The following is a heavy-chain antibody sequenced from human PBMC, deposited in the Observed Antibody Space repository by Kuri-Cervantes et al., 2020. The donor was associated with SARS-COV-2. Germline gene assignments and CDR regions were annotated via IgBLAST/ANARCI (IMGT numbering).Heavy chain of an antibody. Sequence: GSLRLSCTVSGGFISGYYWSWIRQPPGKGLEWIGEINHSGSTNYNPSLKSRVTISVDTSKNQFSLKLSSVTAADTAVYYCARGLRGVVPAAITVDYWGQGTLVTVSS. CDR2: INHSGST. CDR1: GGFISGYY. J-gene: IGHJ4*02. D-gene: IGHD2-2*01. V-gene: IGHV4-34*01. CDR3: ARGLRGVVPAAITVDY.